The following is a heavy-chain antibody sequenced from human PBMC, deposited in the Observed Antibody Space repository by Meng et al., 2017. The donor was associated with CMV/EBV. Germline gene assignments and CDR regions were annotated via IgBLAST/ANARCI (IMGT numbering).Heavy chain of an antibody. D-gene: IGHD2-2*01. CDR1: GDTFSSYT. V-gene: IGHV1-69*04. CDR3: ARDGRYCSSTSCYVVGNYYYYYGMDV. J-gene: IGHJ6*02. CDR2: INPILGIA. Sequence: SVKVSCKASGDTFSSYTISWVRQAPGQGLEWMGRINPILGIANLAQKFQGRVTITADTSTSTAYMEVSSLRSEDTAVYYCARDGRYCSSTSCYVVGNYYYYYGMDVWGQGTTVTVSS.